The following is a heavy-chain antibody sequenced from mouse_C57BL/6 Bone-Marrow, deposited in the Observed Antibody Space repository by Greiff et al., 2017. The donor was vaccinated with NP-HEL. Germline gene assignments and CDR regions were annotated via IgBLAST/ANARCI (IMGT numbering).Heavy chain of an antibody. CDR1: GFTFNTYA. CDR2: IRSNSSNYAT. CDR3: VREVDYVWFAY. D-gene: IGHD2-4*01. J-gene: IGHJ3*01. Sequence: EVKLVESGGGLVQPKGSLKLSCAASGFTFNTYAMHWVRQAPGKGLEWVARIRSNSSNYATYYAVSVKDRFTISRNDTQSMLYLQMNNLKTEDTAIYYCVREVDYVWFAYGGQGTLVTVSA. V-gene: IGHV10-3*01.